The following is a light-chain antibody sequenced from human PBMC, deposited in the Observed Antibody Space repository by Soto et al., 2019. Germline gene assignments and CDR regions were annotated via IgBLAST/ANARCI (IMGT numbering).Light chain of an antibody. J-gene: IGKJ5*01. CDR3: QQYHTSSIT. Sequence: GARVNITCRASQTISSWLAWYQQTPGTAPTLLIYDASTLERGVPSRFSGTGSGTEFTLSIDSLQPDDVATYYCQQYHTSSITFGQGTRLEIK. CDR1: QTISSW. CDR2: DAS. V-gene: IGKV1-5*01.